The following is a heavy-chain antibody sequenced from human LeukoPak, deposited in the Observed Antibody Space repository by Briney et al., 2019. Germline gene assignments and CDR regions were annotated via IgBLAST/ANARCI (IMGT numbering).Heavy chain of an antibody. Sequence: PSETLSLTCTVSGYSISSAYYWAWIRQPPGKGLEWIGYIYDSGRTNYNPSLKSRVTISVDTSRKQFSLKLSSVTAADTAVYCCARDLYGDYAFDIWGQGTLVTVSS. D-gene: IGHD4-17*01. J-gene: IGHJ3*02. CDR1: GYSISSAYY. CDR3: ARDLYGDYAFDI. V-gene: IGHV4-61*01. CDR2: IYDSGRT.